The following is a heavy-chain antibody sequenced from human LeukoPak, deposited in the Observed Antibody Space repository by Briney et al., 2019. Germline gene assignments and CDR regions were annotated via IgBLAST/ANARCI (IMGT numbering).Heavy chain of an antibody. Sequence: SETLSLTCTVSGGSIRGFYWNWIRQPAGKGLEWIGRFYTSGSTNYNASLKSRVTMSVDTSKNQFSLKLSSVTAADTAVYYCARDLHIAMARGVPRGYYYYMDVWGKGTTVTVSS. D-gene: IGHD3-10*01. J-gene: IGHJ6*03. CDR2: FYTSGST. CDR3: ARDLHIAMARGVPRGYYYYMDV. CDR1: GGSIRGFY. V-gene: IGHV4-4*07.